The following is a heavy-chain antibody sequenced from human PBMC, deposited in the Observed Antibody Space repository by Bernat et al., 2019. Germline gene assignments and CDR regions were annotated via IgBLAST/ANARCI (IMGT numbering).Heavy chain of an antibody. CDR1: GFSLDTSGAG. V-gene: IGHV2-5*02. CDR3: AHKPPHSGGWFITSFHS. D-gene: IGHD6-19*01. Sequence: QITLKESGPTLVKPTQTLTLTCTFSGFSLDTSGAGVAWIRQPPGKALEWLALIYWDDDKRYSPFLKSRLTITKDTSKNQVVLTMTNMDPVDTATYYCAHKPPHSGGWFITSFHSWGQGTVVAVSS. CDR2: IYWDDDK. J-gene: IGHJ4*02.